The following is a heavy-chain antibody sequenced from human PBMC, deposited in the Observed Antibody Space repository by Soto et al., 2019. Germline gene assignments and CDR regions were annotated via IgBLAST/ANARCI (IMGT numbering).Heavy chain of an antibody. CDR3: ARTHIQLWSNNWFDP. CDR2: IYYSGST. CDR1: GGSISSYY. Sequence: SETLSLTCTVSGGSISSYYWSWIRQPPGKGLEWIGYIYYSGSTNYNPSLKSRVTISVDTSKNQFSLKLSSVTAADTAVYYCARTHIQLWSNNWFDPWGQGTLVTVSS. J-gene: IGHJ5*02. V-gene: IGHV4-59*08. D-gene: IGHD5-18*01.